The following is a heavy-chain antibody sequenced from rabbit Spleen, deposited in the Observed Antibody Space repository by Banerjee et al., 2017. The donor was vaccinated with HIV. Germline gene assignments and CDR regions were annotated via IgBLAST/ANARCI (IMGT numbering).Heavy chain of an antibody. CDR3: ARDLAGVIGWNFYL. V-gene: IGHV1S45*01. CDR1: GVSFSNDHY. J-gene: IGHJ4*01. D-gene: IGHD4-1*01. Sequence: QEQLEESGGGLVKPGASLTLTCTASGVSFSNDHYMCWVRQAPGKGLEWIACIEGGSSTFSFFASWAKGRFTISKTSSTTVTLQMTSLTAADTATYFCARDLAGVIGWNFYLWGPGTLVTVS. CDR2: IEGGSSTFS.